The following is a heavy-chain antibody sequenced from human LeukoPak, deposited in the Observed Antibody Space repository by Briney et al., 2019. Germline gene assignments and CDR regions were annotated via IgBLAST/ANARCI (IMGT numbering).Heavy chain of an antibody. Sequence: VASVKVSCKASGGTFSSYAISWVRQAPGQGLEWMGGIIPIFGTANYAQKFQGRVTITADKSTSTAYMELSSLRSEDTAVYYCARRAVNYLGDYYYMDVWGKGTTVTVSS. CDR3: ARRAVNYLGDYYYMDV. CDR2: IIPIFGTA. CDR1: GGTFSSYA. D-gene: IGHD1-7*01. V-gene: IGHV1-69*06. J-gene: IGHJ6*03.